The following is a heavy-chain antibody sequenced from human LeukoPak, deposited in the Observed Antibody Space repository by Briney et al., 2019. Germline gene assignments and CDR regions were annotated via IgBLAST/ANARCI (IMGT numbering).Heavy chain of an antibody. CDR3: ARDSIAVAGTAFDY. J-gene: IGHJ4*02. V-gene: IGHV1-18*01. D-gene: IGHD6-19*01. Sequence: ASVKVSCKASGYTFTSYGISGVRQAPGQGLGWMGWISTYNGNTNYAQKLHSRVTMTTDTSTSTDYMELRSLRSDDTAVYYCARDSIAVAGTAFDYWGQGTLVTVSS. CDR1: GYTFTSYG. CDR2: ISTYNGNT.